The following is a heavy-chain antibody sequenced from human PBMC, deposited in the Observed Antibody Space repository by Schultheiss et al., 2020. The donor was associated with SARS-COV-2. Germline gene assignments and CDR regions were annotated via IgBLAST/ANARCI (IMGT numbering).Heavy chain of an antibody. Sequence: SETLSLTCTVSGGSISSGGYYWSWIRQHPGKGLEWIGYIYYSGSTYYNPSLKSRVTISVDTSKNQFSLKLSSVTAADTAVYYCAKVGDTSGYYSITYAEGWFDPWGQGTLVTVSS. V-gene: IGHV4-31*03. CDR2: IYYSGST. CDR3: AKVGDTSGYYSITYAEGWFDP. D-gene: IGHD3-22*01. J-gene: IGHJ5*02. CDR1: GGSISSGGYY.